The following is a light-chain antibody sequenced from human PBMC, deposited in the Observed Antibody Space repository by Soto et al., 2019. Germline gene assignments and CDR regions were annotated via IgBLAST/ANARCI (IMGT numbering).Light chain of an antibody. Sequence: DIQLTQSPSFLSASVGDRVTITCRASQGISSYLAWYQQKPGKAPKLLIYAASTLQSGVPLRFSGSGSGTEFTLTISSLQPEDFATYYCLQLNSYPYTFGQGTKLEIK. CDR2: AAS. CDR3: LQLNSYPYT. J-gene: IGKJ2*01. V-gene: IGKV1-9*01. CDR1: QGISSY.